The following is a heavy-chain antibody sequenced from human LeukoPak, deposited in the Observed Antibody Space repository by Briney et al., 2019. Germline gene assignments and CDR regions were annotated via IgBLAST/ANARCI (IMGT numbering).Heavy chain of an antibody. CDR3: AREWVTGRGDYYYYYMDV. CDR2: MNPNSGNT. J-gene: IGHJ6*03. CDR1: GYTFTSYD. Sequence: ASVKVSCKASGYTFTSYDINWVRQATGQGLEWMGWMNPNSGNTGYAQKFQGRVTITRNTSISTAYMELSSLRSEDTAVYYCAREWVTGRGDYYYYYMDVWGKGTTVTVSS. V-gene: IGHV1-8*03. D-gene: IGHD1-20*01.